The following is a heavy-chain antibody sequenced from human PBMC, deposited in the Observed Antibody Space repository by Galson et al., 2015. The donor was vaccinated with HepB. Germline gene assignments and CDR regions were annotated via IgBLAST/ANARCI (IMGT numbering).Heavy chain of an antibody. J-gene: IGHJ4*02. Sequence: SLRLSCAASGFTFSSYSMNWVRQAPGKGLEWVSAISDSGGSTYYADSVKGRFTISRDNSKNTLYLQMNSLRAEDSAVYYCTKGPAADVFDCIDYWGQGTLVTVSS. V-gene: IGHV3-23*01. D-gene: IGHD6-13*01. CDR2: ISDSGGST. CDR3: TKGPAADVFDCIDY. CDR1: GFTFSSYS.